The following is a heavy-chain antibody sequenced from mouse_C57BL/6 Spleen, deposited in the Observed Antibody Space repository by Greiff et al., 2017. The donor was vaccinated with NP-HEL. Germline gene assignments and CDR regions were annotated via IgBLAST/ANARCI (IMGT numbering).Heavy chain of an antibody. J-gene: IGHJ1*03. Sequence: EVQLVESGGGLVKPGGSLKLSCAASGFTFSSYAMSWVRQTPEKRLEWVATISDGGSYTYYPDNVKGRFTISRDNAKNNLYLQMSHLKSEDTAMYYCARRETYYGSSYWYVDVWGTGTTVTVSS. CDR3: ARRETYYGSSYWYVDV. CDR1: GFTFSSYA. CDR2: ISDGGSYT. V-gene: IGHV5-4*01. D-gene: IGHD1-1*01.